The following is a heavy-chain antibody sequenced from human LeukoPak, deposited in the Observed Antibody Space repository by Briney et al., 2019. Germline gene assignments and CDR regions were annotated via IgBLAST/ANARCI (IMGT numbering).Heavy chain of an antibody. J-gene: IGHJ4*02. CDR2: ISYDGRNK. V-gene: IGHV3-30*18. CDR1: GFTFSNHG. CDR3: AKSHREDLMTTVVTPGY. D-gene: IGHD4-23*01. Sequence: PGGSLRLSCAASGFTFSNHGMHWVRQAPGKGLEWVAVISYDGRNKYYADSVKGRFTISRDNSQNTLSLQMNSLRAEDTAVYYWAKSHREDLMTTVVTPGYWGQGTLVTVSS.